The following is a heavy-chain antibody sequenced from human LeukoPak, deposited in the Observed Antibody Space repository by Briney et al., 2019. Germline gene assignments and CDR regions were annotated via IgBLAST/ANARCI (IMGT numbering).Heavy chain of an antibody. CDR2: IYYSGDT. J-gene: IGHJ4*02. D-gene: IGHD1-26*01. V-gene: IGHV4-39*07. Sequence: PSETLSLTCTVSGGSISSGGYYWSWIRQHPGKGLKWIANIYYSGDTYYNPSLKSRVTISVDTSKNQFSLKLSSVAAADTAVYYCARDRSRWDLLPFDSWGQGTLVTVSS. CDR3: ARDRSRWDLLPFDS. CDR1: GGSISSGGYY.